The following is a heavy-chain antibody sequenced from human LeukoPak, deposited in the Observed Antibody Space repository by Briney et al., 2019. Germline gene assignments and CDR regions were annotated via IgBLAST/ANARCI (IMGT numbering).Heavy chain of an antibody. CDR2: INHSGST. CDR1: GGSFSGYY. CDR3: ARVSMVGATRIDY. Sequence: PSETLSLTCAVYGGSFSGYYWSWIRQPPGKGLEWIGEINHSGSTNYNPSLKSRVTISVDTSKNQFSLKLSSVTAADTAVYYCARVSMVGATRIDYWGQGTLVTVSS. J-gene: IGHJ4*02. V-gene: IGHV4-34*01. D-gene: IGHD1-26*01.